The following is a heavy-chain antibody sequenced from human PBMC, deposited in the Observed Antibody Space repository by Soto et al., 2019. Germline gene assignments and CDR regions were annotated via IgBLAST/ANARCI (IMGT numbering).Heavy chain of an antibody. Sequence: GESLKISCKGSGYSFTSYWIGWVRQMPGKGLEWMGIIYPGDSDTRYSPSFQGQVTISADKSISTAYLQWSSLKASDTAMYYCVRPGLIGGRYYYYGMDVWGQGTTVTV. J-gene: IGHJ6*02. CDR3: VRPGLIGGRYYYYGMDV. CDR2: IYPGDSDT. D-gene: IGHD3-10*01. CDR1: GYSFTSYW. V-gene: IGHV5-51*01.